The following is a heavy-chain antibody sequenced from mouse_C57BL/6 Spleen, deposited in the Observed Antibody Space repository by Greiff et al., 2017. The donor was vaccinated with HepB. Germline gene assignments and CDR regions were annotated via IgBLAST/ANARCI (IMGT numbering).Heavy chain of an antibody. CDR2: ISYDGSN. J-gene: IGHJ2*01. V-gene: IGHV3-6*01. Sequence: VQLKESGPGLVKPSQSLSLTCSVTGYSITSGYYWNWIRQFPGNKLEWMGYISYDGSNNYNPSLKNRISITRDTSKNQFFLKLNSVTTEDTATYYCARLGYGYDEGDYWGQGTTLTVSS. CDR1: GYSITSGYY. CDR3: ARLGYGYDEGDY. D-gene: IGHD2-2*01.